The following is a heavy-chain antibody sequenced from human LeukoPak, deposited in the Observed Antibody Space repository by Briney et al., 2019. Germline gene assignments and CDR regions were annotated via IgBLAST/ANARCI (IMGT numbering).Heavy chain of an antibody. J-gene: IGHJ4*02. CDR2: ISAYNGNT. D-gene: IGHD3-3*01. CDR1: GYTFTSYG. Sequence: GSVTVSCTASGYTFTSYGISWVRQAPGQGLEWMGWISAYNGNTNYAQKLQGRVTMTTDTSTSTAYMELRSLRSDDTAVYYCARDVSYDFWSGYYDPDYFDYWGQGTLVTVSS. CDR3: ARDVSYDFWSGYYDPDYFDY. V-gene: IGHV1-18*01.